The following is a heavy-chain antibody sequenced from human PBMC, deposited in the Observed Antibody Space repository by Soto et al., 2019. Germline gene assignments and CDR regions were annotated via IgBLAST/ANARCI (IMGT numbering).Heavy chain of an antibody. J-gene: IGHJ4*02. Sequence: PSETLSLTCTVSGGSISSGGYYWSWIRQHPGKGLEWIGYIYYSGSTYYNPSLKSRVTISVDTSKNQFPLKLSSVTAADTAVYYCARDNQYSSSRVYYFDYWGQGTLVTVS. CDR2: IYYSGST. CDR3: ARDNQYSSSRVYYFDY. V-gene: IGHV4-31*03. CDR1: GGSISSGGYY. D-gene: IGHD6-6*01.